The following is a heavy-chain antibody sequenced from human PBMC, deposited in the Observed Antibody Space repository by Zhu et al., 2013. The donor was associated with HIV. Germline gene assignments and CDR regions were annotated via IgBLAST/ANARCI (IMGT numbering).Heavy chain of an antibody. CDR1: GGTLNSYA. CDR3: YSPLEDFHMDV. V-gene: IGHV1-69*01. D-gene: IGHD2-21*01. CDR2: IIPIFGTP. Sequence: QVQLVQSGAEVKKPGSSVKVSCKASGGTLNSYAINWVRQAPGQGLEWMAGIIPIFGTPNYAQKFQGRVTITADESTSTDYMELSSLRSVDTAVYYCYSPLEDFHMDVWGQGTAVTVSS. J-gene: IGHJ6*02.